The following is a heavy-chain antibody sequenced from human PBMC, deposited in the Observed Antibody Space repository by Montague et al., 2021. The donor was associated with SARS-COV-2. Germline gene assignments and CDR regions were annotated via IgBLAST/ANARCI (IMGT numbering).Heavy chain of an antibody. D-gene: IGHD3-10*01. Sequence: SETLSLTCAVYGGPFSGYYWNWIRQPPGKGLEWIGEINHSGSTNYNPSLKSRVTMSADTSKNQFSLKLSSVTAADTAVYYCARGARQGYGFRLGSFDSWGQGTLVTVSS. CDR1: GGPFSGYY. CDR2: INHSGST. CDR3: ARGARQGYGFRLGSFDS. V-gene: IGHV4-34*01. J-gene: IGHJ4*02.